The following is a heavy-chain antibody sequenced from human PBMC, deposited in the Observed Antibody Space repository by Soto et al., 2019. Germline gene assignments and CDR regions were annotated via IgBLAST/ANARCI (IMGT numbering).Heavy chain of an antibody. Sequence: SETLSLTCTVSGGSISSSSYYWGWIRQPPGKGLEWIGSIYYSGNTYYNTSLKSRVTISVDTSKNQFSLKLSSVTAADTAVYYCARNVVVPAPAAFDIWGQGTMVTVSS. CDR1: GGSISSSSYY. CDR3: ARNVVVPAPAAFDI. CDR2: IYYSGNT. D-gene: IGHD2-2*01. J-gene: IGHJ3*02. V-gene: IGHV4-39*01.